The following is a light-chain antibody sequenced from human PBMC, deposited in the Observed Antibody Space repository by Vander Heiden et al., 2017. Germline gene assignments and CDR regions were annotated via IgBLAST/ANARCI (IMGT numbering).Light chain of an antibody. CDR3: QQNDNWPPIT. Sequence: EIVMTQSPATLSVSPGERVTLSCRASQTVSSNLAWYQQKPGQAPRLLIYGASTRATGIPASFSGRGYGIEFTLTISSLQSEDFAIYYCQQNDNWPPITFGPWRRLEI. V-gene: IGKV3-15*01. CDR2: GAS. J-gene: IGKJ5*01. CDR1: QTVSSN.